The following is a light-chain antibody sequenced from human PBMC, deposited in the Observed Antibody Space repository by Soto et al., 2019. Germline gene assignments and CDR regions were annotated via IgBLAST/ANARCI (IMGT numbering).Light chain of an antibody. Sequence: DIHITQSPWSLSSSVGYRGTITCQASQDMSNYLNWYQQKPGKAPKLLIYDASNLETGVPSRFSGSGSGTDFTFTISSLQPEDIATYYCQQYDNLTLTFGGGT. CDR1: QDMSNY. J-gene: IGKJ4*01. CDR2: DAS. CDR3: QQYDNLTLT. V-gene: IGKV1-33*01.